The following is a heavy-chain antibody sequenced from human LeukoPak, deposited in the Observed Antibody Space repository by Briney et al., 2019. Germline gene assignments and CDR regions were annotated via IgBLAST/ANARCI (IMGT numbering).Heavy chain of an antibody. Sequence: GGSLRLSCAASGFTFSDYYMSWIRQAPGKGLEWVSYISSSGSTIYYADSVKGRFTISRHNAKNSLYLQMNSLRAEDTAVYYCASSVDQLPWDYWGQGTLVTVSS. V-gene: IGHV3-11*01. D-gene: IGHD2-2*01. CDR2: ISSSGSTI. J-gene: IGHJ4*02. CDR3: ASSVDQLPWDY. CDR1: GFTFSDYY.